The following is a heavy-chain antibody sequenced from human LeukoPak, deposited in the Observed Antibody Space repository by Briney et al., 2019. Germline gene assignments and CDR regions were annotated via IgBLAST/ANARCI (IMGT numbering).Heavy chain of an antibody. CDR2: ISGSGGST. J-gene: IGHJ3*02. CDR1: GFTFSSYA. Sequence: GGSLRLSCAASGFTFSSYAMSWVRQAPGKGLEWVSAISGSGGSTYYADSVKGRFTIFRDNSKNTLYLQMNSLRAEDTAVYYCAKTLRAIVVVPAATPLDIWGQGTMVTVSS. V-gene: IGHV3-23*01. CDR3: AKTLRAIVVVPAATPLDI. D-gene: IGHD2-2*01.